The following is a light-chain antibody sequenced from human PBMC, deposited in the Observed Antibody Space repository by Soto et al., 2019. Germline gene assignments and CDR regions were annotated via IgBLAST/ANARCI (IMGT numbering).Light chain of an antibody. CDR2: GAS. Sequence: EIVLTQSPGTLSLSPGERATLSCRASQSVSSSYLAWYQQKPGQAPRLLIYGASSRATGIPDRFSGSGCGTDFPLTIRRLEPEDFAVYYCQQYGSSPPRYTVGQGTKLEIK. J-gene: IGKJ2*01. CDR3: QQYGSSPPRYT. CDR1: QSVSSSY. V-gene: IGKV3-20*01.